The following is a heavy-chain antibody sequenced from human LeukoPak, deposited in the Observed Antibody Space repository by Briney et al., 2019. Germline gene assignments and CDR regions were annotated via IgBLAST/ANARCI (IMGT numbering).Heavy chain of an antibody. CDR3: ARVLSIGYAPFNY. V-gene: IGHV3-11*01. J-gene: IGHJ4*02. CDR2: ISSSGSSI. Sequence: GGSLRLSCAASGFTFSDYYMSWIRQAQGKGLEWVSYISSSGSSIYYADSVKGRFNISRDNAKHSVHLQMNSLRAEDTAVYYCARVLSIGYAPFNYGGQGTLVTVSS. CDR1: GFTFSDYY. D-gene: IGHD3-16*01.